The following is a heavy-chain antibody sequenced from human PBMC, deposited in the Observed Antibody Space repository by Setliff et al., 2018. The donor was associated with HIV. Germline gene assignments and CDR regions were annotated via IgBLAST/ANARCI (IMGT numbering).Heavy chain of an antibody. CDR1: GGSISSSSYY. V-gene: IGHV4-39*07. D-gene: IGHD6-13*01. Sequence: PSETLSLTCIVSGGSISSSSYYWGWIRQPPGKGLEWIGTVYYSGITYYNPSLKSRVTISVDTSENQFSLKLSSVTAADTAVYYCARDGYSSSWYVISGSFDYWGQGILVTVSS. CDR2: VYYSGIT. CDR3: ARDGYSSSWYVISGSFDY. J-gene: IGHJ4*02.